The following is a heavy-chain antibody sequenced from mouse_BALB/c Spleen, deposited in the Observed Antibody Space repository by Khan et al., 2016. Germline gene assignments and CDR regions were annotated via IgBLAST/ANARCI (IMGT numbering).Heavy chain of an antibody. Sequence: EVQLVELGPGLVKPSQSLSLTCTVTGYSITSDYAWNWIRQFPGNKLEWMGYISYSGSTSYNPSLKSRISITRDTSKNQFFLQLNSVTTEDTATYYCARSMITTGFAYWGQGTLVTVSA. J-gene: IGHJ3*01. CDR3: ARSMITTGFAY. CDR2: ISYSGST. D-gene: IGHD2-4*01. V-gene: IGHV3-2*02. CDR1: GYSITSDYA.